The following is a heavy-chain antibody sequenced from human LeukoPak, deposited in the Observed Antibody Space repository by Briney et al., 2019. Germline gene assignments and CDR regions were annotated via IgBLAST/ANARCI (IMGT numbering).Heavy chain of an antibody. CDR2: ISAYNGNT. Sequence: ASVKVSCKASGYTFTSYGISWVRQAPGQGLEWMGWISAYNGNTNYAQKLQGRVTMTTDTSTSTAYMELRSLRSDDTAVYYCARYCSSTSCYGPFRMRSYGMDVWGQGTTVTVSS. D-gene: IGHD2-2*01. J-gene: IGHJ6*02. CDR3: ARYCSSTSCYGPFRMRSYGMDV. V-gene: IGHV1-18*01. CDR1: GYTFTSYG.